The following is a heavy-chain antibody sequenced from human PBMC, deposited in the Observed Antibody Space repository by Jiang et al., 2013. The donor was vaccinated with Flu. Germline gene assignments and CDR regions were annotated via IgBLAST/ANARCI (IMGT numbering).Heavy chain of an antibody. D-gene: IGHD6-13*01. CDR1: GFTLSSSS. CDR3: AKVIRGSFWDYFDY. V-gene: IGHV3-21*04. J-gene: IGHJ4*02. Sequence: QLLESGGGLVKPGGSLRLSCVASGFTLSSSSMNWVRQAPGRGLEWVSSISTSSTYIYYADSVKGRFTISRDNAKNSLYLQMNSLRAEDTAVYYCAKVIRGSFWDYFDYWGQGTLVTVSS. CDR2: ISTSSTYI.